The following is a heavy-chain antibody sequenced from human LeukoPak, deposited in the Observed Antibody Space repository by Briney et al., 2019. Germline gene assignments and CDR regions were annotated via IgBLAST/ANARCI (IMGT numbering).Heavy chain of an antibody. CDR3: ARVGYCSGGSCFPRYFDY. Sequence: GGSLRLSCAASGFTFSDYYMSWIRQAPGKGLEWVSYISSSSSYTNYADSVKGRFTISRDNAKNSLYLQMNSLRAEDTAVYYCARVGYCSGGSCFPRYFDYWGQGTLVTASS. V-gene: IGHV3-11*06. J-gene: IGHJ4*02. CDR1: GFTFSDYY. D-gene: IGHD2-15*01. CDR2: ISSSSSYT.